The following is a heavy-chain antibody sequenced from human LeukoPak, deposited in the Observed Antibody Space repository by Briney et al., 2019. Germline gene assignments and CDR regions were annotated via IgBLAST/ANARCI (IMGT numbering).Heavy chain of an antibody. CDR3: ARGAGYNYPYYFDY. V-gene: IGHV3-53*01. CDR2: IYGSGNI. CDR1: GFTVSSNY. D-gene: IGHD5-24*01. J-gene: IGHJ4*02. Sequence: PGGSLRLSCAASGFTVSSNYMNWVRQAPGKGLEWVSVIYGSGNIYYADSVKGRFTISRDNSKNTLYLQMNSLRAEDTAVYYCARGAGYNYPYYFDYWGRGTLVTVSS.